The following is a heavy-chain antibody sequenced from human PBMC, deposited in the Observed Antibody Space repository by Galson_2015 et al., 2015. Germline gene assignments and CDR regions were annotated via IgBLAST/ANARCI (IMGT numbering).Heavy chain of an antibody. CDR3: ARGIPED. J-gene: IGHJ4*02. CDR2: ISSSTASYI. CDR1: GFTFSNYD. Sequence: SLRLSCAASGFTFSNYDMNWVRQAPGKGLEWVSSISSSTASYIYYADSVKGRFTVSRDIAKNSLYLQMNSLRVEDTAIYYCARGIPEDWGQGTLVTVSS. D-gene: IGHD2-21*01. V-gene: IGHV3-21*01.